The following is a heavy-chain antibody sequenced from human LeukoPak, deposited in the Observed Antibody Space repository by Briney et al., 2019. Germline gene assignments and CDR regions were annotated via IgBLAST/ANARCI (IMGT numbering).Heavy chain of an antibody. Sequence: PSETLSLTCTVSGGSISSSSYYWGWIRQPPGKGLEWIGSIYYSGSTYYNPSLKSRVTISVDTSKNQFSLKLSSVTAADTAVYYCARLGSYDSWIYWGQGTLVTVSS. CDR3: ARLGSYDSWIY. D-gene: IGHD3-22*01. CDR1: GGSISSSSYY. J-gene: IGHJ4*02. V-gene: IGHV4-39*01. CDR2: IYYSGST.